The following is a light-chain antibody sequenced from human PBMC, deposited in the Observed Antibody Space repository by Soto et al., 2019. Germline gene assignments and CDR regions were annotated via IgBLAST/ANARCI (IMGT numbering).Light chain of an antibody. V-gene: IGKV3-15*01. CDR3: QKYNNWPQT. J-gene: IGKJ1*01. Sequence: EIVMTQSPATLSVSPGERATLSCRASQSVSSNSAWYQQKHGKAPRLLIYGASTRATGSPARFSGSGSGTEFTLTVSSLQSEDFAVYSCQKYNNWPQTFGQGTEVEIK. CDR1: QSVSSN. CDR2: GAS.